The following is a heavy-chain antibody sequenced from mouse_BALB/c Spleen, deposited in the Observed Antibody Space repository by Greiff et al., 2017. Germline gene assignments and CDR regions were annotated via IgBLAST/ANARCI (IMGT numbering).Heavy chain of an antibody. D-gene: IGHD2-3*01. CDR2: ISYSGST. Sequence: EVKLQESGPSLVKPSQTLSLTCSVTGDSITSGYWNWIRKFPGNKLEYMGYISYSGSTYYNPSLKSRISITRDTSKNQYYLQLNSVTTEDTATYYCARYLDGYYYFDYWGQGTTLTVSS. CDR1: GDSITSGY. CDR3: ARYLDGYYYFDY. J-gene: IGHJ2*01. V-gene: IGHV3-8*02.